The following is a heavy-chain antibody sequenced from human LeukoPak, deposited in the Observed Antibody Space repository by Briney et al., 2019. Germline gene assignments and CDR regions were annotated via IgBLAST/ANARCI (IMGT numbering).Heavy chain of an antibody. V-gene: IGHV4-34*01. Sequence: GSLRLSCAASGFTFSDYYMSWIRQPPGKGLEWIGEINHSGSTNYNPSLKSRVTISVDTSKNQFSLKLSSVTAADTAVYYCARAPLYSTLYYYYYYMDVWGKGTTVTVSS. CDR2: INHSGST. D-gene: IGHD4-11*01. CDR3: ARAPLYSTLYYYYYYMDV. CDR1: GFTFSDYY. J-gene: IGHJ6*03.